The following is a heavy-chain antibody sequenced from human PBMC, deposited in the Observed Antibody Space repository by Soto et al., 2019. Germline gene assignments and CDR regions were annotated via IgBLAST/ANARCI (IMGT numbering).Heavy chain of an antibody. CDR1: GGSISNNRW. V-gene: IGHV4-4*02. J-gene: IGHJ5*02. Sequence: QVKLQESGPGLEKPSGTLSLTCAVSGGSISNNRWWTWVRQAPGKGLEWIGEIHDRGSTNYNLSLKSRAHVSIDGSKNQFSLEMRAVTAADTAVYYCAGQWAAGYGAFDPWGQGTLVTVSS. CDR3: AGQWAAGYGAFDP. D-gene: IGHD3-9*01. CDR2: IHDRGST.